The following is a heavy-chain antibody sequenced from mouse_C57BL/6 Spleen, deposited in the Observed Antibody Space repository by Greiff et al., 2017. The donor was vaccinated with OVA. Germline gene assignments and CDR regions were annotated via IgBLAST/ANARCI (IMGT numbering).Heavy chain of an antibody. J-gene: IGHJ3*01. CDR3: ASGGFPWFAY. V-gene: IGHV1-54*01. CDR2: INPGSGGT. Sequence: VQLQQSGAELVRPGTSVKVSCKASGYAFTNYLIEWVKQRPGQGLEWIGVINPGSGGTNYNEKFKGKATLTADKSSSTAYMQLSSLTSEDSAVYFCASGGFPWFAYWGQGTLVTVSA. CDR1: GYAFTNYL.